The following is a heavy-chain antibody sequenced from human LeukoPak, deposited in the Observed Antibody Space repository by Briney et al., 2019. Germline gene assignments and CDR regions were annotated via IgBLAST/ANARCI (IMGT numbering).Heavy chain of an antibody. Sequence: GGSLRLSCAASGFTFSSYAMSWVRQAPGKGLEWVSIISGSGGDTYYADSVKGRFTISRDNSKNTLYLQMNSLRAEDTAVYYCAKGHCSSTTCYVYYFDYWGQGTLITVSS. D-gene: IGHD2-2*01. V-gene: IGHV3-23*01. CDR1: GFTFSSYA. CDR2: ISGSGGDT. J-gene: IGHJ4*02. CDR3: AKGHCSSTTCYVYYFDY.